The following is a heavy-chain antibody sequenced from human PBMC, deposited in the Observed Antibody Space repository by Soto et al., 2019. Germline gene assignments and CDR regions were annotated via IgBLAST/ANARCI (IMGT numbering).Heavy chain of an antibody. Sequence: QVQLVESGGGVVQPGKSLRLSCAASGFAFSSYGIHWVRQAPGKGLEWVAGISYDGSKKYYADSVKGQFTISRDNSENTLQLQMNGLRAEDTAVYYCAKDTYYHDSSGYYVFDHWGQGTLVTVSS. CDR3: AKDTYYHDSSGYYVFDH. V-gene: IGHV3-30*18. CDR2: ISYDGSKK. J-gene: IGHJ4*02. D-gene: IGHD3-22*01. CDR1: GFAFSSYG.